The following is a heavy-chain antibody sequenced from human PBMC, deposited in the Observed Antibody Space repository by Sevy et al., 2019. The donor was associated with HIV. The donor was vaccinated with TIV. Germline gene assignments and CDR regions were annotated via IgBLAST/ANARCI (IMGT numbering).Heavy chain of an antibody. Sequence: GGSLRLSCAASGFTFSTYDMHWVRQAPGKGLEWVAAIWYDGGFKFNEDSVEGRFTISRDNSKNTVFLQMNSLRAEDTAVYYCARGRYDSSDYHTNTNFDYWGQGTLVTVSS. CDR3: ARGRYDSSDYHTNTNFDY. V-gene: IGHV3-33*01. J-gene: IGHJ4*02. CDR2: IWYDGGFK. CDR1: GFTFSTYD. D-gene: IGHD3-22*01.